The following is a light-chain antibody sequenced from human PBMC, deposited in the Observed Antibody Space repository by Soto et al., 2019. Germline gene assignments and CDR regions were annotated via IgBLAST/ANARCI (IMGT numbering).Light chain of an antibody. Sequence: DIQMTQSPSTLSASVGDRVTITCRASQSISTWLAWYQQKPGKAPKLLIYKAPSLESGVPSRFSGSGSGTEFTLTISSLQPDDFATYYCQQYKSVSLLTFGGGTKVDIK. J-gene: IGKJ4*01. CDR1: QSISTW. V-gene: IGKV1-5*03. CDR3: QQYKSVSLLT. CDR2: KAP.